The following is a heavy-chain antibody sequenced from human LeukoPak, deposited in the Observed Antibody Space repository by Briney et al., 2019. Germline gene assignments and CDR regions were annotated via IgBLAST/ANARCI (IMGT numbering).Heavy chain of an antibody. CDR1: GFTFSSYA. V-gene: IGHV3-23*01. J-gene: IGHJ4*02. CDR2: TSGSGGST. Sequence: GGSLRLSCAASGFTFSSYAMSWVRQAPGKGQEWASGTSGSGGSTYYAGSVKGRFTISRDNSKNTLYLQMNSLRVEDTAVYYCAKNGGSQCYSHLDSWGQGTLVTVSS. D-gene: IGHD2-15*01. CDR3: AKNGGSQCYSHLDS.